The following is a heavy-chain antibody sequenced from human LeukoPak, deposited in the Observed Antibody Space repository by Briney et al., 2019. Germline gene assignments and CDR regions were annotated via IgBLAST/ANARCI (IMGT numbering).Heavy chain of an antibody. CDR1: GFTFSSYS. V-gene: IGHV3-21*01. Sequence: PGGSLRLSCAASGFTFSSYSMNWVRQVPGKGLEWVSSISSSSSYIYYADSVKGRFTISRDNAKNSLYLQMNSLRAEDTAVYYCARDLGYGDYVSHYYFDYWGQGTLVTVSS. D-gene: IGHD4-17*01. CDR2: ISSSSSYI. CDR3: ARDLGYGDYVSHYYFDY. J-gene: IGHJ4*02.